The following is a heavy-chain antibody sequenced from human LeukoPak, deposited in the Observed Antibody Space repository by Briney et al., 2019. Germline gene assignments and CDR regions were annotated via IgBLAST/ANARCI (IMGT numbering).Heavy chain of an antibody. CDR1: GFTFSSYA. V-gene: IGHV3-23*01. CDR2: IFGSGGST. Sequence: GGSLRLSRAASGFTFSSYAMYRVRQAPGKGLEWVSGIFGSGGSTHYADSVKGRFTISRDNSKNTLYPQMNSLRAEDTAVYYCAKDRQWLPQPGVWFDPWGQGTLVTVSS. D-gene: IGHD6-19*01. CDR3: AKDRQWLPQPGVWFDP. J-gene: IGHJ5*02.